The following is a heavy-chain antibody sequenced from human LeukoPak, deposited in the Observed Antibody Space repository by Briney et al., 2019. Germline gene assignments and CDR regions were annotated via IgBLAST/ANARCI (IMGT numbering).Heavy chain of an antibody. CDR3: ARTQYSSGWLNFDY. CDR2: IIPIFGTA. CDR1: GGTFSSYA. D-gene: IGHD6-19*01. V-gene: IGHV1-69*13. Sequence: ASVKVSCKASGGTFSSYAISWVRQAPGQGLEWMGRIIPIFGTANYAQKFQGRVTITADESTSTAYMELSSLRSEDTAVYYCARTQYSSGWLNFDYWGQGTLVTVSS. J-gene: IGHJ4*02.